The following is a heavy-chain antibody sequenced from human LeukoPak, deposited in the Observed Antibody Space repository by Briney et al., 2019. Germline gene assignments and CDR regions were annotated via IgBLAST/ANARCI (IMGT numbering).Heavy chain of an antibody. J-gene: IGHJ4*02. CDR2: INSDGSST. D-gene: IGHD7-27*01. Sequence: GGSLRLSCAASGFIFSSYWMHLVRQAPWKGLVWVSRINSDGSSTSYADSVKGRFTISRDNAKNTLYLQMNSLRAEDTAVYYCARVQRTNWGSFDYWGQGTLVTVSS. CDR1: GFIFSSYW. V-gene: IGHV3-74*01. CDR3: ARVQRTNWGSFDY.